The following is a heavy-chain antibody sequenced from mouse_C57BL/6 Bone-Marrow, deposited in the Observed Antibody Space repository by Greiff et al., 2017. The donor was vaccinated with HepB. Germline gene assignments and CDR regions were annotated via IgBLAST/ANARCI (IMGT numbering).Heavy chain of an antibody. CDR1: GYAFSSSW. V-gene: IGHV1-82*01. Sequence: VKLQQSGPELVKPGASVKISCKASGYAFSSSWMNWVKQRPGKGLEWIGRIYPGDGDTNYNGKFKGKATLTADKSSSTAYMQLSSLTSEDSAVYFCARGDWDVRDYFDYWGQGTTLTVSS. D-gene: IGHD4-1*01. J-gene: IGHJ2*01. CDR2: IYPGDGDT. CDR3: ARGDWDVRDYFDY.